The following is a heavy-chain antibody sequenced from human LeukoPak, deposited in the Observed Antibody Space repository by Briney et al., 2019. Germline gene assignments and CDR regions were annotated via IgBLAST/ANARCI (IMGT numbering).Heavy chain of an antibody. J-gene: IGHJ4*02. CDR2: INPSGGST. D-gene: IGHD6-19*01. CDR3: ARRVRWYSSGWGRYFDY. V-gene: IGHV1-46*01. Sequence: VASVKVSCKASGYTFTSYYMHWVRQAPGQGLEWMGIINPSGGSTSYAQKFQGRVTMTRDTSTSTVYMELSSLRSEDTAVYYCARRVRWYSSGWGRYFDYWGQGTLVTVSS. CDR1: GYTFTSYY.